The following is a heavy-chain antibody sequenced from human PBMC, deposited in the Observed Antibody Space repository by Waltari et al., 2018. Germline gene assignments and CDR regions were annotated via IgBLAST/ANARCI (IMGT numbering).Heavy chain of an antibody. CDR2: INHRGST. CDR3: ARAKYCSSTSCYRNAFDI. CDR1: GGSFSGYY. D-gene: IGHD2-2*01. J-gene: IGHJ3*02. V-gene: IGHV4-34*01. Sequence: QVQLQQWGAGLLKPSETLSLTCAVYGGSFSGYYWSWIRQPPGKGLEWIGEINHRGSTNYNPHIRSRVTISGDTSKNQFSLKLSSVAAADTAVYYCARAKYCSSTSCYRNAFDIWGQGTMVTVSS.